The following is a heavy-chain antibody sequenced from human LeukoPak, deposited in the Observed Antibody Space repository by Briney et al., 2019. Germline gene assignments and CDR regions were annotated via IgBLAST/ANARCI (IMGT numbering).Heavy chain of an antibody. D-gene: IGHD3-3*01. CDR2: IYYTGTT. J-gene: IGHJ4*02. CDR3: ARHPPDPSIFGVVPPDFDY. Sequence: SETLSLTCTVSGGSINNYYWSWIRQSPGKGLEWIGYIYYTGTTNYNPSLKSRVTISVDTSKNQFSLKVTSVTAADTAVYYCARHPPDPSIFGVVPPDFDYWGQGTLVTVSS. V-gene: IGHV4-59*08. CDR1: GGSINNYY.